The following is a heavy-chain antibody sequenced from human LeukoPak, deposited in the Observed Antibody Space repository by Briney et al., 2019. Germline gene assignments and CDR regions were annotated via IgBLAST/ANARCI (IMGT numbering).Heavy chain of an antibody. J-gene: IGHJ4*02. D-gene: IGHD6-13*01. CDR3: ARVGAAAGPYYFDY. CDR2: IYTSGST. CDR1: GGSISNYH. V-gene: IGHV4-4*07. Sequence: SETLSLTCTVSGGSISNYHWSWIRQPAGKGLEWIGRIYTSGSTSYNPSLESRVTMSVDTSKNQFSLKLSSVTAADTAVYYCARVGAAAGPYYFDYWGQGTLVTVSS.